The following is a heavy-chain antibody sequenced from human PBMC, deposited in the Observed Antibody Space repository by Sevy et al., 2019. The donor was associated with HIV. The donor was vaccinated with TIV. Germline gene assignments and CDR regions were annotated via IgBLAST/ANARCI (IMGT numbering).Heavy chain of an antibody. CDR3: AKVGAATAPVGSATPDYYYFYMDV. CDR1: GFSFDDYT. D-gene: IGHD6-13*01. Sequence: GGSLRLSCAASGFSFDDYTMNWVRQAPGMGLEWVSFISWDGGITDYADSVRGRFTISRDNDKDSLSLQMNSLRTEDTALYYCAKVGAATAPVGSATPDYYYFYMDVWGKRTTVTVSS. CDR2: ISWDGGIT. V-gene: IGHV3-43*01. J-gene: IGHJ6*03.